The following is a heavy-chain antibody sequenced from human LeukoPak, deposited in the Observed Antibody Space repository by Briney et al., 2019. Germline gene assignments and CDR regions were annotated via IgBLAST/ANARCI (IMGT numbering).Heavy chain of an antibody. V-gene: IGHV3-7*01. CDR1: GFTFSSYW. CDR2: IKQDGSEK. D-gene: IGHD3-22*01. CDR3: ARDRGYYYDSSGYWYFDY. Sequence: GGSLRLSCAASGFTFSSYWMSWVRQAPGKGLEWVANIKQDGSEKYYVDSVKGRFTISRDNAKNSLYLQMNSLRAEDTAVYYCARDRGYYYDSSGYWYFDYWGQGTLVTVSS. J-gene: IGHJ4*02.